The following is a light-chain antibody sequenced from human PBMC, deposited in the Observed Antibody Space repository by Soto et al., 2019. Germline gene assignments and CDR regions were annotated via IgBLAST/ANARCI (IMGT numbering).Light chain of an antibody. CDR2: TNN. J-gene: IGLJ1*01. CDR3: ATWDDSRKGV. CDR1: SSNIESHS. Sequence: QSVLTQPPSASGTPGQRITISCHGSSSNIESHSVNWYQQVPGTAPKLLINTNNQRPSGVPDRFSGSKSGASASLAISGLQSEDEATYYCATWDDSRKGVFGTGTKVTVL. V-gene: IGLV1-44*01.